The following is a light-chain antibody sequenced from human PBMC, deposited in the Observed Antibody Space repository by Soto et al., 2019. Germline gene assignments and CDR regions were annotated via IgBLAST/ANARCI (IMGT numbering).Light chain of an antibody. CDR2: DAS. Sequence: EIVLTQSPATLSLSPGERATLSCRASQSVSSYLAWYQQKPGQAPRLLIYDASNRATGIPARFSGSGSGTDFTLTISSLEPEDFAVYYCQQRSNWLWTFGPGTKVDI. CDR3: QQRSNWLWT. CDR1: QSVSSY. V-gene: IGKV3-11*01. J-gene: IGKJ3*01.